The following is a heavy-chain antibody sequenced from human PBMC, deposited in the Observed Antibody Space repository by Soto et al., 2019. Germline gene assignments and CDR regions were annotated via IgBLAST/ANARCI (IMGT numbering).Heavy chain of an antibody. D-gene: IGHD2-15*01. CDR3: ARGRVVPYYYYYMDV. J-gene: IGHJ6*03. CDR2: ISSGAANI. V-gene: IGHV3-74*03. CDR1: TFSLYS. Sequence: GGSLRLSCNFTFSLYSMNWVRQAPGKGLEWVACISSGAANIKYADSVQGRFTISRDNAKNTLYLQMNSLRAEDTAVYYCARGRVVPYYYYYMDVWGKGTTVTVSS.